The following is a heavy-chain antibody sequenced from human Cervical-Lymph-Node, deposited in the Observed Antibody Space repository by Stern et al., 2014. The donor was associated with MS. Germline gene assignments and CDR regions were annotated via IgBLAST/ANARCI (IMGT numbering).Heavy chain of an antibody. CDR1: GFSLDITGMG. V-gene: IGHV2-70*01. CDR2: IDWDDDK. D-gene: IGHD6-13*01. Sequence: QVTLKESGPALVKPTQTLTLTCAFSGFSLDITGMGVSWIRQPPGKALEWLELIDWDDDKYYSTSLKTRLTVSKDTSKSQVVLTMTNVDPVDTATYYCARTLAATGTAYFYAMDVWGQGTTVTVSS. CDR3: ARTLAATGTAYFYAMDV. J-gene: IGHJ6*02.